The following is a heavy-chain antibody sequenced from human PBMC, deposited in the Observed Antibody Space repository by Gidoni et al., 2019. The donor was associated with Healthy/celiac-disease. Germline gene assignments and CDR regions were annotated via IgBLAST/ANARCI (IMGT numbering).Heavy chain of an antibody. CDR1: GYTFPSYW. V-gene: IGHV5-51*01. D-gene: IGHD6-19*01. J-gene: IGHJ4*02. Sequence: HLVQSGPEPQTPGASLKISCTSSGYTFPSYWICWVRQMPGKGLEWMGIIYPGDSDTIYSPSFQGQVTISADKSISTAYLQWSSLKASDTAMYYCARRDSSGWYLSFDYWGQGTLVTVCS. CDR2: IYPGDSDT. CDR3: ARRDSSGWYLSFDY.